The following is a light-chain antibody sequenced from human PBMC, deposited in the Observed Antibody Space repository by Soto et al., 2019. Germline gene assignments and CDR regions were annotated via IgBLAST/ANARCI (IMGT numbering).Light chain of an antibody. CDR2: GAS. V-gene: IGKV3-15*01. CDR1: QSVSSN. Sequence: ERVMTQSQTTLSVSPGERPTLSCRASQSVSSNLAWYQQKPGQAPRILIYGASTRATGIPARFSGSGSGTEFTLTISSRKSEDFAVYYCQQYNNWRTFGQGTRLEIK. J-gene: IGKJ5*01. CDR3: QQYNNWRT.